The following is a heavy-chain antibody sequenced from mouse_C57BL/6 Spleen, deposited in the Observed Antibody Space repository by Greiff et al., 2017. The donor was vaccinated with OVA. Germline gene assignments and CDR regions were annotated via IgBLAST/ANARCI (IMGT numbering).Heavy chain of an antibody. CDR1: GYTFTSYG. V-gene: IGHV1-81*01. J-gene: IGHJ4*01. CDR3: ARRLGREAMDY. CDR2: IYPRSGNT. D-gene: IGHD4-1*01. Sequence: QVQLQQSGAELARPGASVKLSCKASGYTFTSYGISWVKQRTGQGLEWIGEIYPRSGNTYYNEKFKGKATLTADKSSSTAYVELRSLTSEDSAVYFCARRLGREAMDYWGQGTSVTVSS.